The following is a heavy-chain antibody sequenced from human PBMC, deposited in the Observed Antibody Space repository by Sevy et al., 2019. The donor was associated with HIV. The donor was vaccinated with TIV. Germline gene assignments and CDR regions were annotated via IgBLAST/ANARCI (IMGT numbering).Heavy chain of an antibody. J-gene: IGHJ6*02. Sequence: SETLSLTCTVSVGSISSGGYYWSWIRQHPGKGLEWIGYIYYSGSTSYNPSLKSRVTISLDTSKNQFSLKLSSVTAADTAVYYCAREPEPYCSSTSCYLYGMDVWGQGTTVTVSS. CDR2: IYYSGST. V-gene: IGHV4-31*03. CDR1: VGSISSGGYY. D-gene: IGHD2-2*01. CDR3: AREPEPYCSSTSCYLYGMDV.